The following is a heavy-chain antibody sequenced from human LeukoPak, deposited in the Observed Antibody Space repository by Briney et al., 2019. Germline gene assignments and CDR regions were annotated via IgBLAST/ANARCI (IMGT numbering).Heavy chain of an antibody. D-gene: IGHD3-9*01. V-gene: IGHV4-59*01. CDR3: AREEYDILTGLPGGWFDP. CDR1: GGSISNYY. Sequence: SETLSLTCTISGGSISNYYWSWIRQTPGKGLEWIGYIYYTGGTDYNPSLRSRVTISVDTSKNQFSLKLSSVTAADTAVYYCAREEYDILTGLPGGWFDPWGQGTLVTVSS. J-gene: IGHJ5*02. CDR2: IYYTGGT.